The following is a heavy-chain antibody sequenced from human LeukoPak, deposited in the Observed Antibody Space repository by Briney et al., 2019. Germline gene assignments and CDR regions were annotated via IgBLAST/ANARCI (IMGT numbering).Heavy chain of an antibody. D-gene: IGHD6-13*01. V-gene: IGHV1-2*02. CDR3: ARDRSRYFDY. CDR2: INPNSGGT. CDR1: GYTFTGYY. Sequence: ASVKVSCKASGYTFTGYYMHWVRQAHGQGLEWMGWINPNSGGTNYAQKFQGRVTMTRDTSISTVYMELSGLRSDDTAVYYCARDRSRYFDYWGQGTLVTVSS. J-gene: IGHJ4*02.